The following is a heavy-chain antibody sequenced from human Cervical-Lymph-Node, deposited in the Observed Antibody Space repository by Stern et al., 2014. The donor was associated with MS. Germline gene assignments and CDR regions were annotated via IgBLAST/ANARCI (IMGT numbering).Heavy chain of an antibody. V-gene: IGHV1-2*02. Sequence: DQLVESGAEVEKPGASVRVSCKASGYIFTDYYLNWVRQAPGQGLEWMGRINPKTGGTSYAQSFQGRVTLTRDTSITPAYMDLSRLTSDDTAVYYCTRALRIADRPSPGGHWFDPWGQGTLVIVSS. CDR3: TRALRIADRPSPGGHWFDP. J-gene: IGHJ5*02. D-gene: IGHD6-6*01. CDR2: INPKTGGT. CDR1: GYIFTDYY.